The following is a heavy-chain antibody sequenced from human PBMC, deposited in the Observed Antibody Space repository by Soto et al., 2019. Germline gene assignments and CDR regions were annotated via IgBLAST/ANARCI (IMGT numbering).Heavy chain of an antibody. D-gene: IGHD2-15*01. J-gene: IGHJ5*02. Sequence: SETLSLTFTVSGGSISSGGYYWSWIRQHPGKGLERIGYIYYSGSTYYNPSLKSRVTISVDTSKNQLSLKLSAVTAADTAVYYCARAITVGAATLRGSIWFDRWCKETLVTVSS. CDR2: IYYSGST. V-gene: IGHV4-31*03. CDR3: ARAITVGAATLRGSIWFDR. CDR1: GGSISSGGYY.